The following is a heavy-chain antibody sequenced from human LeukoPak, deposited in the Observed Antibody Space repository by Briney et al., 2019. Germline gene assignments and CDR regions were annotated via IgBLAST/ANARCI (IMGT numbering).Heavy chain of an antibody. CDR1: GGSISSSSYY. J-gene: IGHJ3*01. CDR2: IYYSGST. D-gene: IGHD4-17*01. CDR3: VRHQDSGAHESAFNV. Sequence: SETLSLTCTVSGGSISSSSYYWGWIRQPPGKGLEWIGSIYYSGSTYYNPSLKSRVTITVDTSKNQFSLELSSVTAADTAVYYCVRHQDSGAHESAFNVWGQGTMVTVSS. V-gene: IGHV4-39*01.